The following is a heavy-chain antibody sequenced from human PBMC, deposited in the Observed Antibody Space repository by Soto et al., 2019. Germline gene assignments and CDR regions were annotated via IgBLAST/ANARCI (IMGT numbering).Heavy chain of an antibody. J-gene: IGHJ3*02. CDR3: ARDVAQGSGSVYLDACDI. V-gene: IGHV3-7*05. CDR2: INRDGSKK. D-gene: IGHD1-26*01. CDR1: GFTLSAYW. Sequence: EVQLEESGGDLVQPGGSLRLSCAASGFTLSAYWMTWVRQAPGKGLEWVANINRDGSKKSYLDSVRGRFTISRDTVGNLLCLKMKSLRAVDTALYYCARDVAQGSGSVYLDACDIWGQGTMVTVSS.